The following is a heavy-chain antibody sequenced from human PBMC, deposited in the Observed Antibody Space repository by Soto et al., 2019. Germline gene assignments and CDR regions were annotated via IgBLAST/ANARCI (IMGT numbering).Heavy chain of an antibody. Sequence: XSLRLSYAASGFTFSSYAMRWVRQAPGKGLEWVSAISGSGGSTYYADSVKGRFTISRDNSKNTLYLQMNSLRAEDTAVYYCAKASGSYYYWGQGTLVTVSS. CDR1: GFTFSSYA. D-gene: IGHD1-26*01. CDR2: ISGSGGST. J-gene: IGHJ4*02. CDR3: AKASGSYYY. V-gene: IGHV3-23*01.